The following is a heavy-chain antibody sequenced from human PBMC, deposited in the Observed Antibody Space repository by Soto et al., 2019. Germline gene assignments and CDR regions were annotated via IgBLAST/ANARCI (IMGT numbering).Heavy chain of an antibody. J-gene: IGHJ3*02. Sequence: PGGSLRLSCAASGFTFSSYSMNWVRQAPGKGLEWVSSISSSSSYIYYADSVKGRFTISRDNAKNSLYLQMNSLRAEDTAVYYCARDESLVPAARGDAFDIWGQGTMVTVSS. D-gene: IGHD2-2*01. CDR2: ISSSSSYI. CDR1: GFTFSSYS. V-gene: IGHV3-21*01. CDR3: ARDESLVPAARGDAFDI.